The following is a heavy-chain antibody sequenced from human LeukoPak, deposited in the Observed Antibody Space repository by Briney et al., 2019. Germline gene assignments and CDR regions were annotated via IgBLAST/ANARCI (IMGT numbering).Heavy chain of an antibody. V-gene: IGHV3-23*01. CDR3: AKAPVFSGSYYYYGMDV. D-gene: IGHD1-26*01. J-gene: IGHJ6*02. CDR1: GFTFSSYA. CDR2: ISGSGGST. Sequence: GGSLRLSCAASGFTFSSYAMSWVRQAPGKGLEWVSAISGSGGSTYYADSVKGRFTISRDNSKNTLYLQMNSLRAEDTAVYYCAKAPVFSGSYYYYGMDVWGQGTTVTVSS.